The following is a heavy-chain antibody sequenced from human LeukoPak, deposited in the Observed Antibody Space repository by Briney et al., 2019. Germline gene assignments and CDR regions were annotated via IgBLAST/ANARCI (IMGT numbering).Heavy chain of an antibody. CDR2: MNHNRGNT. Sequence: GASVKVSFQASGYTFISYDINWVRQATGQGLEWMGWMNHNRGNTGYAQKFQGRGTMTSNNYINKSYMQLSNLRCEDETGYYYARGGYSYSFCWYWGQGTLVTVSS. V-gene: IGHV1-8*01. D-gene: IGHD5-18*01. CDR1: GYTFISYD. CDR3: ARGGYSYSFCWY. J-gene: IGHJ4*02.